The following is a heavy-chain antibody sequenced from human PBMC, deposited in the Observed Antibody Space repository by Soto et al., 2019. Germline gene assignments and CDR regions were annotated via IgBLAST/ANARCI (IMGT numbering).Heavy chain of an antibody. J-gene: IGHJ4*02. Sequence: PGESLKISCQVSGYIFTNYWIGWVRQMPGKGLEWMAIIYPGDSDTRYSPSFQGQVTISADKSISTAYLQWSSLKASDTAMYYCARKNRYYFDYWGQGTLVTVSS. V-gene: IGHV5-51*01. CDR1: GYIFTNYW. CDR3: ARKNRYYFDY. CDR2: IYPGDSDT.